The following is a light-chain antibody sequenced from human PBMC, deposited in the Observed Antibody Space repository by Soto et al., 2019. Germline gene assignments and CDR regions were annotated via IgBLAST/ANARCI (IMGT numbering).Light chain of an antibody. CDR2: TAS. CDR1: QSISIW. J-gene: IGKJ1*01. CDR3: QHYNSYSEA. V-gene: IGKV1-5*03. Sequence: DIQMTQSPSTLSASVGDRVTITCRASQSISIWLAWYQQKPGRAPKLLIYTASNLEGGVPSRFSGSGSGTEFTLTISSLQPDDFATYYCQHYNSYSEAFGQGTKVDIK.